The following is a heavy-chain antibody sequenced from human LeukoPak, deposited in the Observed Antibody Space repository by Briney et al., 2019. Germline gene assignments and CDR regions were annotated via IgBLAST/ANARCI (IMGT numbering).Heavy chain of an antibody. CDR3: ARPHYDSSGYGAFDI. J-gene: IGHJ3*02. V-gene: IGHV1-2*02. Sequence: ASVNVSCKASGYTFTGYYMHWVQQAPGQGLEWMGWINPNSGGTNYAQKFQGRVTMTRDTSISTAYMELSRLRSDDTAVYYCARPHYDSSGYGAFDIWGQGTMVTVSS. CDR1: GYTFTGYY. D-gene: IGHD3-22*01. CDR2: INPNSGGT.